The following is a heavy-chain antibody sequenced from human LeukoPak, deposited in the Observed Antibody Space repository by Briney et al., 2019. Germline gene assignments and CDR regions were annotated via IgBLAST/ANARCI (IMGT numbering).Heavy chain of an antibody. J-gene: IGHJ4*02. Sequence: GGSLRLSCAASGFTFSSYGMHWVRQAPGKGLEWVAVISYDGSNKYYADSVKGRFTISRDNSKNTLYLQMSSVRVDDTAVYYCARDRGRYYDSRGFYWGYYFDSWGQGILVTVST. CDR1: GFTFSSYG. D-gene: IGHD3-22*01. CDR3: ARDRGRYYDSRGFYWGYYFDS. V-gene: IGHV3-30*03. CDR2: ISYDGSNK.